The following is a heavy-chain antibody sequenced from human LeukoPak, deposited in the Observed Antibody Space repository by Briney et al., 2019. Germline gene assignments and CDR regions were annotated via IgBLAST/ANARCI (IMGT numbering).Heavy chain of an antibody. CDR1: RFTFDDYA. J-gene: IGHJ6*03. V-gene: IGHV3-9*01. D-gene: IGHD1-26*01. CDR3: ARGGGIVGASNRYYYYYMDV. Sequence: PGGSLRLSCAASRFTFDDYAMHWVRQTPGKGLEWVSGINWNSGSIDYADSVKGRFTISRDNAKNSLYLQMNNLRAGDTALYYCARGGGIVGASNRYYYYYMDVWGKGTTVTISS. CDR2: INWNSGSI.